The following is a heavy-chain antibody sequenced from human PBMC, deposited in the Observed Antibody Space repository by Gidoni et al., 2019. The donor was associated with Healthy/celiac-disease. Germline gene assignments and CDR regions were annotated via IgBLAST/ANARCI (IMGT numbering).Heavy chain of an antibody. J-gene: IGHJ4*02. CDR3: ARLYYYDSSGYYYFDY. V-gene: IGHV4-4*02. D-gene: IGHD3-22*01. CDR2: IYHRGST. CDR1: GGPISSSNW. Sequence: VQLQASGPGLVKPSGTLSPTCAVSGGPISSSNWWSWVRQPPGKGLGWIGEIYHRGSTNYNPSLKSRVTISVDKSKNQFSLKLSSVTAADTAVYYCARLYYYDSSGYYYFDYWGQGTLVTVSS.